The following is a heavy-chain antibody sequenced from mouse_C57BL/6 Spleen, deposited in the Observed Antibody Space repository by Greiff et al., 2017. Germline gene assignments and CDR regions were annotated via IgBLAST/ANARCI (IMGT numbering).Heavy chain of an antibody. CDR1: GFTFSSYA. CDR3: AGDYYGSSSDY. J-gene: IGHJ2*01. Sequence: EVMLVESGGGLVKPGGSLKLSCAASGFTFSSYAMSWVRQTPEKRLEWVATISDGGSYTYYPDNVKGRLTISRDNAKNNLYLQMSHLKSEDTAMYYCAGDYYGSSSDYWGQGTTLTVSS. D-gene: IGHD1-1*01. CDR2: ISDGGSYT. V-gene: IGHV5-4*01.